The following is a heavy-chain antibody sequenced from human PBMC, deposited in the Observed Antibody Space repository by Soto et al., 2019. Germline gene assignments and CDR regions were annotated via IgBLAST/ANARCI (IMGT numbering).Heavy chain of an antibody. CDR1: GGSIRSDGYY. CDR2: MNYRGIT. Sequence: QVQLQESGPGLLKPSQTLSLTCTVSGGSIRSDGYYWSWIRQRPGKGLEWIGYMNYRGITYYNPSLKSRFTISEDTSKNHFSLNLNSVTAADTAVYYCARDGLSGGDAFDIWGQGTMVVVSS. CDR3: ARDGLSGGDAFDI. J-gene: IGHJ3*02. V-gene: IGHV4-31*03. D-gene: IGHD3-10*01.